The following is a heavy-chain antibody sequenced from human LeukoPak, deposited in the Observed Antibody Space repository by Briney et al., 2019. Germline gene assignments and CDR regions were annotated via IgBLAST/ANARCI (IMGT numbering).Heavy chain of an antibody. V-gene: IGHV3-9*01. J-gene: IGHJ2*01. Sequence: GGSLRLSCAASGFTFDDYAMHWVRQAPGKGLEWVAGILWNSVTIGYADSVKGRFTISRDNAKNSLYLQMNSLRDEDTALYYCAKDGAVAGTGWYFDLWGRGTLVTVSS. CDR3: AKDGAVAGTGWYFDL. CDR1: GFTFDDYA. CDR2: ILWNSVTI. D-gene: IGHD6-19*01.